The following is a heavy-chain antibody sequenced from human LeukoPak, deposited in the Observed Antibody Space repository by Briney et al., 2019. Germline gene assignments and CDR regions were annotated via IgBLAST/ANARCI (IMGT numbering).Heavy chain of an antibody. D-gene: IGHD4-17*01. J-gene: IGHJ4*02. V-gene: IGHV3-33*01. CDR3: ARGVVDYGFDY. CDR2: IWYDGSNK. Sequence: PGGSLRLSCAASGFTFSSYGMHWVRQAPGKGLEWVAVIWYDGSNKYYADSVKGRFTISRDNSKNTLYLQMNSVRAEDTAVYYCARGVVDYGFDYWGQGTLVTVSS. CDR1: GFTFSSYG.